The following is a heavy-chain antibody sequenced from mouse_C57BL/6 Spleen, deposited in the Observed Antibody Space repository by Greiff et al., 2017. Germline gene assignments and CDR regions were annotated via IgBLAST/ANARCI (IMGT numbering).Heavy chain of an antibody. D-gene: IGHD4-1*01. CDR3: ATLGPIDY. CDR2: IYPRSGNT. J-gene: IGHJ2*01. CDR1: GYTFTSYG. Sequence: VQLQQSGAELARPGASVKLSCKASGYTFTSYGISWVKQRTGQGLEWIGEIYPRSGNTYYNEKFKGKATLTADKSSSTAYMELRSLTSEDSAVYFCATLGPIDYWGQGTTLTVSS. V-gene: IGHV1-81*01.